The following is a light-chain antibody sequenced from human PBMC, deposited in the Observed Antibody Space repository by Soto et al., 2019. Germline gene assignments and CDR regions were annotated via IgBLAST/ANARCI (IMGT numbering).Light chain of an antibody. Sequence: DIQLTQSPSFLCASVGDRLTITCRASQDIRSSLAWYQQKPGKAPNLLIYTVSTLQSGVPSRFSGSRSGTEFTLTISSLQPEDFATYSCQQFNSSPFTFVGGTKVEI. V-gene: IGKV1-9*01. CDR1: QDIRSS. J-gene: IGKJ4*01. CDR2: TVS. CDR3: QQFNSSPFT.